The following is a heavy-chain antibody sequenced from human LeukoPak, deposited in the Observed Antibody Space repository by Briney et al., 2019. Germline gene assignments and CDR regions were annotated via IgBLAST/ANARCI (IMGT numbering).Heavy chain of an antibody. CDR1: GFTLSSYA. CDR3: AKDVQWLAVFDY. V-gene: IGHV3-23*01. J-gene: IGHJ4*02. CDR2: ISQSGLNT. D-gene: IGHD6-19*01. Sequence: GGALRLSCVACGFTLSSYAMSWVRQAPGKGLEWVSAISQSGLNTYYADSVKGRFTISRDNSKNTLYLQMNSLRAEDTAVYFCAKDVQWLAVFDYWGQGTLVTVSS.